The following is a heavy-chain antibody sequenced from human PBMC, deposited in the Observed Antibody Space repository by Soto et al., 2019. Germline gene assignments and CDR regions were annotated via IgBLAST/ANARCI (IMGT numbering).Heavy chain of an antibody. CDR1: GFTFSDYT. D-gene: IGHD2-21*02. CDR2: ISRSGIYL. Sequence: GGSLRLSCAASGFTFSDYTMNWVRQAPGKGLEWVSSISRSGIYLYNVDSVKGRFTISRDNAENSLYLQMNSLRAEDTAVYYCARLSSFATAYWGQGTLVTVSS. J-gene: IGHJ4*02. CDR3: ARLSSFATAY. V-gene: IGHV3-21*01.